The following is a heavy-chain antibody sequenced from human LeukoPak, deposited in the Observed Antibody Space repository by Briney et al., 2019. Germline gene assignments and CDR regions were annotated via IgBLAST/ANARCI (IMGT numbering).Heavy chain of an antibody. D-gene: IGHD3-10*01. CDR1: GYTFTGYY. CDR2: INPNSGGT. V-gene: IGHV1-2*02. Sequence: ASVKVSCKASGYTFTGYYMHWVRQAPGQGLEWMGWINPNSGGTNYAQKFQGRVTMTRDTSISTAYMELSRLRSDDTAVYYCASYRYYGSGSYYYNWFDPWGQGTLVTVSS. J-gene: IGHJ5*02. CDR3: ASYRYYGSGSYYYNWFDP.